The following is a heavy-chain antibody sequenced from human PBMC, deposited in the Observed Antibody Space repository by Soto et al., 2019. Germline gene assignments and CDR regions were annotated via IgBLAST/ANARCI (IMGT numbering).Heavy chain of an antibody. Sequence: PSETLSLTCTVSGGSVSSGSYYWSWIRQPPGKGLEWIGYIYYSGSTNYNPSLKSRVTISVDTSKNQFSLKLSSVTAADTAVYYCATKYSSSWYSLPDSFDYWGQGTLVTRLL. CDR3: ATKYSSSWYSLPDSFDY. J-gene: IGHJ4*02. CDR1: GGSVSSGSYY. V-gene: IGHV4-61*01. D-gene: IGHD6-13*01. CDR2: IYYSGST.